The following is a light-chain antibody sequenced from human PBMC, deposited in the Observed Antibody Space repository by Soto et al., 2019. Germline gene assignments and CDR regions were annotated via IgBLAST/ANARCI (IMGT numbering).Light chain of an antibody. Sequence: DIQMTQSPSSLSASAGDRVTITCRASENIRTYLNWYQQKPGRAPEVLIYAASKLQSGVPLRFRGSGSGTDFTLNITRLQPEDFATYYCQQTFGTPRTFGQGTKVDIK. CDR2: AAS. CDR1: ENIRTY. V-gene: IGKV1-39*01. J-gene: IGKJ1*01. CDR3: QQTFGTPRT.